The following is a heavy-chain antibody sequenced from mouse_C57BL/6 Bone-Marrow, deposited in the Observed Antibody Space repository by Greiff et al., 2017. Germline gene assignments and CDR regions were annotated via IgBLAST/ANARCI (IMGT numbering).Heavy chain of an antibody. Sequence: EVKLVESGGGLVQPKGSLKLSCAASGFSFNTYAMNWVRQAPGKGLEWVARIRSKSNNYATYYADSVKDRFTISRDDSESMLYLQMNNLKTEDTAMYYCVSHFYDWFAYWGQGTLVTVSA. CDR1: GFSFNTYA. J-gene: IGHJ3*01. CDR3: VSHFYDWFAY. V-gene: IGHV10-1*01. D-gene: IGHD2-12*01. CDR2: IRSKSNNYAT.